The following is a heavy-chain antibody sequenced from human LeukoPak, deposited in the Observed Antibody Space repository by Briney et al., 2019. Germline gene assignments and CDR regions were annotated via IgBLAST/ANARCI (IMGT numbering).Heavy chain of an antibody. D-gene: IGHD6-19*01. CDR1: GGTFSSYA. Sequence: SVKVSCKASGGTFSSYAISWVRQAPGQGLEWMGGIIPIFGTANYAQKFQGRVTITTDESTSTAYMELSSLRSVDTAVYYCARARPISSGWTDGYFDYWGQGTLVTVSS. CDR2: IIPIFGTA. V-gene: IGHV1-69*05. J-gene: IGHJ4*02. CDR3: ARARPISSGWTDGYFDY.